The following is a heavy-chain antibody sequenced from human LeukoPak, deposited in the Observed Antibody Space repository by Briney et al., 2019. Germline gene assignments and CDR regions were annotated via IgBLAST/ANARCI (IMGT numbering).Heavy chain of an antibody. Sequence: ASVTLSFTASGYTFTINGISWVRHAPGQGLEWMGWISAYNGNTNYAQKLQGRVTMTTDTSTSTAYMELRSLRSDDTAVYYCARDLYYYGPRPRGLASSDYWGQGTLVTVSS. V-gene: IGHV1-18*01. D-gene: IGHD3-10*01. CDR2: ISAYNGNT. CDR3: ARDLYYYGPRPRGLASSDY. J-gene: IGHJ4*02. CDR1: GYTFTING.